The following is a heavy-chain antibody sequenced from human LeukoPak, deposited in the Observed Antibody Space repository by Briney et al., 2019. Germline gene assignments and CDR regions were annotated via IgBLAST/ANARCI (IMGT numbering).Heavy chain of an antibody. V-gene: IGHV3-21*01. CDR3: ARDGGDYFDY. J-gene: IGHJ4*02. CDR1: GFTFSSYS. D-gene: IGHD2-15*01. CDR2: ISSSSSYI. Sequence: GGSLRLSCAASGFTFSSYSMNWVRQAPGKGLEWASSISSSSSYIYYADSVKGRFTISRDNAKNSLYLQMNSLRAEDTAVYYCARDGGDYFDYWGQGTLVTVSS.